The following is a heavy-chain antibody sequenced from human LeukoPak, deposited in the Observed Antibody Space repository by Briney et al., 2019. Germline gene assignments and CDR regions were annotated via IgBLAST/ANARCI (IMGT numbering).Heavy chain of an antibody. J-gene: IGHJ4*02. CDR1: GYTFTNYP. V-gene: IGHV1-2*02. D-gene: IGHD2-15*01. CDR3: AREGDNIVVVVAATLLLDY. CDR2: INPNSGGT. Sequence: AASVKVSCKASGYTFTNYPKHWVRQAPGQGLEWMGWINPNSGGTNYAQKFQGRVTMTRDTSISTAYMELSRLRSDDTAVYYCAREGDNIVVVVAATLLLDYWGQGTLVTVSS.